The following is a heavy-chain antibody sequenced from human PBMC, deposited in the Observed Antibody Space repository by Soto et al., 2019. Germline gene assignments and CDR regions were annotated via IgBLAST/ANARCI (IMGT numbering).Heavy chain of an antibody. D-gene: IGHD1-26*01. CDR2: IYPGDSDT. CDR1: GYSFTSNW. J-gene: IGHJ6*02. CDR3: ARQWEPGGYYYDGMDV. V-gene: IGHV5-51*01. Sequence: GESLKISCKASGYSFTSNWIGWVRQMPGKGLEWMGIIYPGDSDTRYSPSFQGQVTISADKSISTAYLKWSNLKASDTAMYYCARQWEPGGYYYDGMDVWGQGTTVTVSS.